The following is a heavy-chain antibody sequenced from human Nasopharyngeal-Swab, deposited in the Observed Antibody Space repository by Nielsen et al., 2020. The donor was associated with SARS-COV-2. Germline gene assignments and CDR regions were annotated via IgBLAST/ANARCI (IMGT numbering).Heavy chain of an antibody. V-gene: IGHV3-33*01. CDR1: GFTFSSYG. CDR3: ARDEAVAQLSYYGMDV. D-gene: IGHD6-19*01. CDR2: IWYDGSNK. J-gene: IGHJ6*02. Sequence: GESLKISCAASGFTFSSYGMHWVRQAPGKGLEWVAVIWYDGSNKYYADSVKGRFTISRDNSKNTLYLQMNSLRAEDTAAYYCARDEAVAQLSYYGMDVWGQGTTVTVPS.